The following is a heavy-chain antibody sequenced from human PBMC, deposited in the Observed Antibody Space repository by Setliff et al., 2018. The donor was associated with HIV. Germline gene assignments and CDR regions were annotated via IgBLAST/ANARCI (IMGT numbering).Heavy chain of an antibody. J-gene: IGHJ5*02. CDR3: PRGDHDVWGDYSNFFDP. CDR2: INTDSGTP. D-gene: IGHD3-3*01. CDR1: ADTFTNCL. Sequence: GASVKVPCKASADTFTNCLINWVRQAPGQGLEWMGWINTDSGTPTYAQAFTGRFVFSLDTSVSTAFLQITSLKAEDTAVYYCPRGDHDVWGDYSNFFDPWGQGTLVTVSS. V-gene: IGHV7-4-1*02.